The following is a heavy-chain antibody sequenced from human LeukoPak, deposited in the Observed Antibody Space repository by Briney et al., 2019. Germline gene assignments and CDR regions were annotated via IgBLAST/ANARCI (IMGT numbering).Heavy chain of an antibody. CDR3: ASSTVTTFYAFDI. V-gene: IGHV4-4*02. D-gene: IGHD4-17*01. Sequence: PSGTLSLTCAVSGGSISSSNWWSWVRQPPGKGLEWIGEIYHSGSTNYNPSLESRVTISVDKSKNQFSLKLSSVTAADTAVYYCASSTVTTFYAFDIWGQGTMVTVSS. CDR2: IYHSGST. CDR1: GGSISSSNW. J-gene: IGHJ3*02.